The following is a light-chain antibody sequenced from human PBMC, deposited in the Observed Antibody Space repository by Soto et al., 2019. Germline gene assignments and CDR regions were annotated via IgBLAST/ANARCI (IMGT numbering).Light chain of an antibody. J-gene: IGLJ2*01. CDR1: TSNIGDNY. CDR3: ATWDSSLSAVL. CDR2: DNT. Sequence: QSVLTQPPSMSAAPGQRVTISCSGSTSNIGDNYVSWYQHLPGTAPKLLIYDNTKRPSGIPDRFSGSKSGTSATLGITGLQTGDEAEYYCATWDSSLSAVLFGGGTKLTVL. V-gene: IGLV1-51*01.